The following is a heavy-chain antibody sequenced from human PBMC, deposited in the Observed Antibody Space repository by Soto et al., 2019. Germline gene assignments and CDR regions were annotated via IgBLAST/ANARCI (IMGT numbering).Heavy chain of an antibody. J-gene: IGHJ3*02. V-gene: IGHV3-13*01. CDR1: GFTFSSYD. D-gene: IGHD6-19*01. CDR2: IGTAGDT. CDR3: ARGDSSGWAGGFDI. Sequence: GGSLRLSCAASGFTFSSYDMHWVRQATGKGLEWVSAIGTAGDTYYPGSVKGRFTISRENAKNSLYLQMNSLRAGDTAVYYCARGDSSGWAGGFDIWGQGTMVTVSS.